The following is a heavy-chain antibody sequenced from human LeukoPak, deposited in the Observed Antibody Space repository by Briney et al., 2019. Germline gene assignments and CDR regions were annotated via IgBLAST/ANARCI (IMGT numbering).Heavy chain of an antibody. J-gene: IGHJ4*02. CDR3: ALAARRSASFDY. Sequence: SETLSLTCTVPGDSISSYYWSWIRQPPGKGLEWIGYIYYSGSTNYNPTLQSRVTISVDTSRNQFSLNLTSVTAADTAVYYCALAARRSASFDYWGQGTLVSVSS. CDR1: GDSISSYY. D-gene: IGHD6-6*01. CDR2: IYYSGST. V-gene: IGHV4-59*01.